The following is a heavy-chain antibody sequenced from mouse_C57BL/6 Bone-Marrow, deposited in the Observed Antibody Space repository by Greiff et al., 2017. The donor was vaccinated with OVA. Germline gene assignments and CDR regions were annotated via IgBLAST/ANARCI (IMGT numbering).Heavy chain of an antibody. CDR1: GYTFTSYW. D-gene: IGHD1-1*01. Sequence: QVQLQQSGAELVKPGASVKMSCKASGYTFTSYWITWVKQRPGQGLEWIGDIYPGSGSTNYNEKFKSKATLTVDTSSSTAYMQLSSLTSEDSAVYYCATSSYGSSYGGFAYWGQGTLVTVSA. V-gene: IGHV1-55*01. CDR3: ATSSYGSSYGGFAY. J-gene: IGHJ3*01. CDR2: IYPGSGST.